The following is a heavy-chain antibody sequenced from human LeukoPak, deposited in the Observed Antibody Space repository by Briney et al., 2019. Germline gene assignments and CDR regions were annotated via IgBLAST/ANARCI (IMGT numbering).Heavy chain of an antibody. Sequence: TGGSLRLSCATSGFTFSSYSMNWVRQAPGKGLEWVSSISSSTTYIYYADSVKGRFTISRDNAKNSLYLQMNSLRADDTAVYYCASAWDRGIRGQGTMVTVSS. CDR2: ISSSTTYI. CDR3: ASAWDRGI. V-gene: IGHV3-21*01. D-gene: IGHD1-26*01. J-gene: IGHJ3*02. CDR1: GFTFSSYS.